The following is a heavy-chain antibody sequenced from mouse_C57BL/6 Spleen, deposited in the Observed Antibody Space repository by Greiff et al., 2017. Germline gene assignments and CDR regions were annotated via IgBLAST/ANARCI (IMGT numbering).Heavy chain of an antibody. CDR3: SSSQLGRGDY. Sequence: VQLQESGPELVKPGASVKISCKASGYAFSSSWMNWVKQRPGKGLEWIGRIYPGDGDTNYDGKFKGKATLTADTSSSTAYLQLSSLTSEGTAVYFCSSSQLGRGDYWGQGTTLTVSS. J-gene: IGHJ2*01. CDR2: IYPGDGDT. CDR1: GYAFSSSW. D-gene: IGHD4-1*02. V-gene: IGHV1-82*01.